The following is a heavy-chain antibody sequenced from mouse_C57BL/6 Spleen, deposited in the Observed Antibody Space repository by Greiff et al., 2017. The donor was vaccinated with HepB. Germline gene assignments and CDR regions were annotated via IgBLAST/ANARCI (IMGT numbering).Heavy chain of an antibody. D-gene: IGHD1-1*01. CDR3: ARGHYGSSYVAWFAY. V-gene: IGHV1-18*01. CDR1: GYTFTDYN. Sequence: VQLQQSGPELVKPGASVKIPCKASGYTFTDYNMDWVKQSHGKSLEWIGDITPNNGGTIYNQKFKGKATLTVDKSSSTAYMELRSLTSEDTAVYDCARGHYGSSYVAWFAYWGQGTLVTVSA. J-gene: IGHJ3*01. CDR2: ITPNNGGT.